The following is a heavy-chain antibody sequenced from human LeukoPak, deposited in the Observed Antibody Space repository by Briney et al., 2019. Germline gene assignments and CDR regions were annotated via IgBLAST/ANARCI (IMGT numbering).Heavy chain of an antibody. CDR1: GGSISSYY. D-gene: IGHD4-17*01. CDR3: ARRRGGYGEGEFDY. J-gene: IGHJ4*02. V-gene: IGHV4-4*09. CDR2: TYTSGST. Sequence: ASETLSLTCTFSGGSISSYYWSWIRQPPGKGLEWIENTYTSGSTYYNPSLKSRVTISVDTSKNQFSLKLSSVTAADTAVYYCARRRGGYGEGEFDYWGQGILVTVSA.